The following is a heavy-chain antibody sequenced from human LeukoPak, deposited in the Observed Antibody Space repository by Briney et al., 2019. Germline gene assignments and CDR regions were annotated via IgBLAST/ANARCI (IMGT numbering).Heavy chain of an antibody. Sequence: ASVKVSCKASGYTFTGYYMHWVRQAPGQGLEWMGWINPNSGGTNYAQKFQGRVTMTRDTSISTAYMELSRLRSDDTAVYYCARDVLGYCSSTSCYRGGFDPWGQGTLVTVSS. CDR2: INPNSGGT. J-gene: IGHJ5*02. D-gene: IGHD2-2*02. V-gene: IGHV1-2*02. CDR3: ARDVLGYCSSTSCYRGGFDP. CDR1: GYTFTGYY.